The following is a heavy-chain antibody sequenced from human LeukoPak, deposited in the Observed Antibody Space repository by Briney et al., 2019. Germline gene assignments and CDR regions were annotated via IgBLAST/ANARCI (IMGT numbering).Heavy chain of an antibody. V-gene: IGHV3-74*01. CDR3: ARERYDILTGYYPRYFDY. Sequence: GGTLRLSCAASGFTFSTYWMHWVRQAPGKGLVWVSRINPDGTTTSYADSVKGRFTISGDNAKDTVYLQMNSLRAEDTAVYYCARERYDILTGYYPRYFDYWGQGTLVTVSS. D-gene: IGHD3-9*01. CDR1: GFTFSTYW. J-gene: IGHJ4*02. CDR2: INPDGTTT.